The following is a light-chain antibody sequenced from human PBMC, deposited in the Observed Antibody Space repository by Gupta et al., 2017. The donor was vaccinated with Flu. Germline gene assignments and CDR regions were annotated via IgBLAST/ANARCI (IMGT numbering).Light chain of an antibody. V-gene: IGLV3-25*02. CDR1: ALAQKY. Sequence: SSELTQSPSLSVSPGQTARITCSGDALAQKYAYWYQKRPGHAPLLLIYNDTERPSGIPERFSGSTSGATVTLSTSGVQAEDEADYYCHSPDITGNHWVFGAGTRLTVL. CDR2: NDT. J-gene: IGLJ3*02. CDR3: HSPDITGNHWV.